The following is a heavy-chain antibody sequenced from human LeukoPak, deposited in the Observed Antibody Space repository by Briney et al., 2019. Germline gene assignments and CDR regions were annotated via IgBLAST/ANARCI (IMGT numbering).Heavy chain of an antibody. CDR1: GFTFSDYY. D-gene: IGHD3-16*01. V-gene: IGHV3-23*01. CDR3: AKGKINHDGAFDF. J-gene: IGHJ3*01. CDR2: IGAWVAGT. Sequence: PGGSLRLSCAASGFTFSDYYMSWIRQAPGRGLEWVSSIGAWVAGTSYADSVKGRFTISRDNSKKTLYLQMNSLRVEDTALYYCAKGKINHDGAFDFWGQGTMVTVSS.